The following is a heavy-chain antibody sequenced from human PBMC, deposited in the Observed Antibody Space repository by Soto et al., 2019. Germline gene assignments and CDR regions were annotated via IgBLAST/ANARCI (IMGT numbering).Heavy chain of an antibody. V-gene: IGHV3-7*01. CDR1: GFTFSSYG. Sequence: GGSLRLSCAASGFTFSSYGMHWVRQAPGKGLEWVANIKQDGSEKYYVDSVKGRFTISRDNAKNSLYLQMNSLRAEDTAVYYCARSQGDYWGQGTLVTVSS. CDR3: ARSQGDY. CDR2: IKQDGSEK. J-gene: IGHJ4*02.